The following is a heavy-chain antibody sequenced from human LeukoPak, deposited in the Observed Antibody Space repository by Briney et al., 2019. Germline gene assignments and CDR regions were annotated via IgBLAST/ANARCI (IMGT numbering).Heavy chain of an antibody. J-gene: IGHJ4*02. D-gene: IGHD5-24*01. CDR3: AREIHRRDGYNTH. Sequence: ASVKVSCKASGYTFTGYYMHWVRQAPGQGLEWMGRINPNSGGTSYAQKFQGRVTMTRDTSISTAYMELSRLRSDDTAVYYCAREIHRRDGYNTHWGQGTLVTVSS. CDR1: GYTFTGYY. V-gene: IGHV1-2*06. CDR2: INPNSGGT.